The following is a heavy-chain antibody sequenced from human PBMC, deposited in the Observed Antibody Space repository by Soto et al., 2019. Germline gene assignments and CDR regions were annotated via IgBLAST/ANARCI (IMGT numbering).Heavy chain of an antibody. CDR2: IYYSGGT. CDR3: ARSRGSTRSFDY. Sequence: SETLSLTCTFSCGSISTYWWSWIRQPPRKGLEWIGYIYYSGGTNYNPSLKSRVTISVDTSKNQFSLKLTSVTAADTAVYYCARSRGSTRSFDYWGQGTLVTVSS. D-gene: IGHD2-15*01. CDR1: CGSISTYW. V-gene: IGHV4-59*01. J-gene: IGHJ4*02.